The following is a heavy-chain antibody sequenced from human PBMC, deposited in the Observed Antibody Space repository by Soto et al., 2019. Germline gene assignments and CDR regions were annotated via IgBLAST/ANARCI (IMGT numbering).Heavy chain of an antibody. V-gene: IGHV3-74*01. CDR3: VRDSHGDY. J-gene: IGHJ4*02. Sequence: EVQLVESGGGLVQPGGSLRLSCAGSGFIFSNYWMHWVRQAPGKGLEWVSRIDHDGPTDYAESVRCRFTISRDNTENTLYLQTHSLRPEDTAVYYCVRDSHGDYWGQRTLVTDSS. CDR2: IDHDGPT. CDR1: GFIFSNYW.